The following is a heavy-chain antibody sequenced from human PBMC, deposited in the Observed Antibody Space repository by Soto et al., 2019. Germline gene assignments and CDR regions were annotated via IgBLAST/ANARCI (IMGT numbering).Heavy chain of an antibody. V-gene: IGHV3-74*01. CDR2: INGDGSYT. Sequence: EVQLVESGGGLVQPGGSLRLSCAASGFTFSTYGMHWVRQAPEKGLLWVSHINGDGSYTDFADSGKGRFTISRDNAKNTVYLQMQSLRVEDTAVYFCVRTWHGFDIWGPGTMVNVSS. J-gene: IGHJ3*02. CDR1: GFTFSTYG. CDR3: VRTWHGFDI.